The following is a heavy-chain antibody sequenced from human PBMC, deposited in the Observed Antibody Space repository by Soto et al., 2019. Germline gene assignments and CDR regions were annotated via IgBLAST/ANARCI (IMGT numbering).Heavy chain of an antibody. CDR3: ASQYSSYYYYGMDV. CDR1: GGSISSGGYY. V-gene: IGHV4-31*03. CDR2: IYYSGST. J-gene: IGHJ6*02. D-gene: IGHD6-6*01. Sequence: SETLSLTCTVSGGSISSGGYYWSWIRQHPGKGLEWIGYIYYSGSTYYNPSLKSRVTISVDTSKNQFSLKLSSVTAADTAVYYCASQYSSYYYYGMDVWGQGTTVTVSS.